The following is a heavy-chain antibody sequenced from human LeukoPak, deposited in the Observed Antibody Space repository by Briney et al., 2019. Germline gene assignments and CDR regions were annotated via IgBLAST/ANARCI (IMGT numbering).Heavy chain of an antibody. CDR3: ARHGLVETYYYGSGSSDHYYFAY. Sequence: GESLKISCKGSGYSFTSYWIGWVRQMPGKGLEWRGIIYPGDSDTRYSPSFQGQVTISADKSISTAYLQRSSLKASDTAMYYCARHGLVETYYYGSGSSDHYYFAYWGQGTLVTVSS. CDR2: IYPGDSDT. J-gene: IGHJ4*02. CDR1: GYSFTSYW. D-gene: IGHD3-10*01. V-gene: IGHV5-51*01.